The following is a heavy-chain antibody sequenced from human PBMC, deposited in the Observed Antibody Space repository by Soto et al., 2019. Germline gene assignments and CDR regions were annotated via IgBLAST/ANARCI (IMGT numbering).Heavy chain of an antibody. J-gene: IGHJ4*02. V-gene: IGHV4-61*01. CDR3: ARDSIAFFDT. CDR2: IHSSGST. Sequence: SETLSLTGTVSDGSVNSGNYYWSRIRQPPGKGLEWIGYIHSSGSTDYNPSLKSRVTISVDTSKNQFSLRLSSVTAADTAVYYCARDSIAFFDTWGQGTLVTVSS. D-gene: IGHD2-21*01. CDR1: DGSVNSGNYY.